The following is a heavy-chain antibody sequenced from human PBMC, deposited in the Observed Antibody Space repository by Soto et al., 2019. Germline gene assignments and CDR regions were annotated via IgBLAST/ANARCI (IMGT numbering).Heavy chain of an antibody. CDR2: ISSSSSYI. V-gene: IGHV3-21*01. J-gene: IGHJ4*02. Sequence: GGSLRLSCAASGFTFSSYSMNWVRQAPGKGLEWVSSISSSSSYIYYADSVKGRFTISRDNAKNSLYLQMNSLRAEDTAVYYCARSENHCGSGSYFDYWGQGTLVTVSS. D-gene: IGHD3-10*01. CDR1: GFTFSSYS. CDR3: ARSENHCGSGSYFDY.